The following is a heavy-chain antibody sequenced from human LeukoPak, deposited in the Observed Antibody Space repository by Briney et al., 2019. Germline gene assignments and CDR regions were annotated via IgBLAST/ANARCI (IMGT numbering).Heavy chain of an antibody. Sequence: SGGSLRLSCAASGFTFTSYAMTWVRQAPGKGLEWVSAIGGSGDSTSYADSVKGRFTISRDNSKNTPYLQMNSLRAEDTAVYYCAKDDGRTYYLDYWGQGTLVTVSS. V-gene: IGHV3-23*01. D-gene: IGHD1-26*01. CDR1: GFTFTSYA. J-gene: IGHJ4*02. CDR3: AKDDGRTYYLDY. CDR2: IGGSGDST.